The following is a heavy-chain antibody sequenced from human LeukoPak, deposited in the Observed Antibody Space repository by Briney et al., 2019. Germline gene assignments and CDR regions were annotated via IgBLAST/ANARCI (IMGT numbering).Heavy chain of an antibody. V-gene: IGHV1-18*01. J-gene: IGHJ6*02. CDR3: ARDLRGCVDTAMVTGLPCWYYYYGMDV. D-gene: IGHD5-18*01. CDR2: ISAYNGNT. Sequence: ASVKVSCKASGYTFTSYGISWVRQAPGQGLEWMGWISAYNGNTNYAQKLQGRVTMTTDTSTSTAYMELRSLRSDDTAVYYCARDLRGCVDTAMVTGLPCWYYYYGMDVWGQGTTVTVSS. CDR1: GYTFTSYG.